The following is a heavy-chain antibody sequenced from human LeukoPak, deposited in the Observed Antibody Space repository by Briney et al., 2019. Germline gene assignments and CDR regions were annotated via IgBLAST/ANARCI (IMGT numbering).Heavy chain of an antibody. CDR1: GYTFTGYY. V-gene: IGHV1-2*02. J-gene: IGHJ3*01. D-gene: IGHD2/OR15-2a*01. CDR2: INPDSGGT. CDR3: ARTFYDTLDSDAFDF. Sequence: ASVKVSCKASGYTFTGYYMHWVRQAPGQGLEWMGWINPDSGGTNNAQKFQGRVTMTRDTSIGTAYMELSRLRSDDTAVYYCARTFYDTLDSDAFDFWGQGTMVIVSS.